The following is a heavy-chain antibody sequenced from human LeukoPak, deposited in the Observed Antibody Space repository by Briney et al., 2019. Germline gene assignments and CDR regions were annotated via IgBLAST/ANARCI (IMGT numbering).Heavy chain of an antibody. Sequence: PSETLSLTCTVSGGSISSSSYYWGWIRQPRGKGVEWIGYIYHTGSTYHNPSLKSRVTISVDTSKNQFSLSLSSVTAADTAVYYCARPGLRGAFDVWGQGTMVTVSS. CDR2: IYHTGST. V-gene: IGHV4-39*07. D-gene: IGHD3-16*01. J-gene: IGHJ3*01. CDR3: ARPGLRGAFDV. CDR1: GGSISSSSYY.